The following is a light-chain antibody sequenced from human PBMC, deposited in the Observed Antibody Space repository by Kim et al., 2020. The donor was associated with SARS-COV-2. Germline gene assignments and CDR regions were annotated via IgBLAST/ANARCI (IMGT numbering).Light chain of an antibody. CDR2: GAS. Sequence: ASVGDRVPITCRTSQDIRNDLGWYQQNPGRAPKRLIYGASSLQSGVPSRFSGSGSGTEFTLTISSLQPEDFATYFCLQHNTYPITFGQGTRLEIK. CDR3: LQHNTYPIT. V-gene: IGKV1-17*01. CDR1: QDIRND. J-gene: IGKJ5*01.